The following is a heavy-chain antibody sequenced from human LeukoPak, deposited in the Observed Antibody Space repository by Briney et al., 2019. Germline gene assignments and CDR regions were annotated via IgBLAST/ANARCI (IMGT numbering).Heavy chain of an antibody. CDR1: GFTFSSYA. J-gene: IGHJ4*02. V-gene: IGHV3-30-3*01. Sequence: GGSLRLSCAASGFTFSSYAMHWVRQAPGKGLEWVAVISYDGSNKYYADSVKGRFTISRDNSKNTLYLQMNSLRAEDTAVYYCAKEVLRATVDYWAREPWSPSPQ. D-gene: IGHD3-16*01. CDR2: ISYDGSNK. CDR3: AKEVLRATVDY.